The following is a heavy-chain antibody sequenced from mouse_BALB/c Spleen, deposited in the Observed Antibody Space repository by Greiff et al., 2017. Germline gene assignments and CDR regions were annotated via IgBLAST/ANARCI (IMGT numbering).Heavy chain of an antibody. V-gene: IGHV5-6-3*01. CDR2: INSNGGST. Sequence: EVQVVESGGGLVQPGGSLKLSCAASGFTFSSYGMSWVRQTPDKRLELVATINSNGGSTYYPDSVKGRFTISRDNAKNTLYLQMSSLKSEDTAMYYCARDSSGYPYYFDYWGQGTTLTVSS. CDR3: ARDSSGYPYYFDY. CDR1: GFTFSSYG. D-gene: IGHD3-1*01. J-gene: IGHJ2*01.